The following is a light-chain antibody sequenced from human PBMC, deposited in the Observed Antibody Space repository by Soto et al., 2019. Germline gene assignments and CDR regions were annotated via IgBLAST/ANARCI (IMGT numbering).Light chain of an antibody. CDR3: QQFNSYPLLT. Sequence: AIQLTQSPSSLSASVGDRVTITCRTSQGISSALAWYQQKPGKAPKLLIYDASSLESGVPSRFSGSGSGTDFTLTISSLQPEDFATYYCQQFNSYPLLTFGGGTKVEIK. J-gene: IGKJ4*01. V-gene: IGKV1-13*02. CDR2: DAS. CDR1: QGISSA.